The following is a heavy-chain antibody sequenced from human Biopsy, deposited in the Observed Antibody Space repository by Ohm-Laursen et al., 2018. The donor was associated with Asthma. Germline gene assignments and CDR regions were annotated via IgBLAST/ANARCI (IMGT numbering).Heavy chain of an antibody. Sequence: SLRLSCAASGFTFRSYAMHWVRQAPGKGLEWVAVGGSYYDGGLKYYADSVGGRFTVSRDDSKNTLYLQMNSLRPDDTAVYYCARDVMEWYLPAFDFWGQGTLVTVSS. CDR2: GGSYYDGGLK. CDR1: GFTFRSYA. D-gene: IGHD3-3*01. V-gene: IGHV3-30-3*01. CDR3: ARDVMEWYLPAFDF. J-gene: IGHJ4*02.